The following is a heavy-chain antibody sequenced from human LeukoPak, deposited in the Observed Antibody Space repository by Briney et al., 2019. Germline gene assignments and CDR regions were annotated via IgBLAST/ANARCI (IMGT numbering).Heavy chain of an antibody. CDR1: GYTFTSYG. CDR2: ISACNGNT. J-gene: IGHJ3*02. CDR3: ARDTAGTGDDAFDI. Sequence: ASVKVSCKASGYTFTSYGISWVRQAPGQGLEWMGWISACNGNTNYAQKLQGRVTMTTDTSTSTAYMELRSLRSDDTAVYYCARDTAGTGDDAFDIWGQGTMVTVSS. V-gene: IGHV1-18*01. D-gene: IGHD6-19*01.